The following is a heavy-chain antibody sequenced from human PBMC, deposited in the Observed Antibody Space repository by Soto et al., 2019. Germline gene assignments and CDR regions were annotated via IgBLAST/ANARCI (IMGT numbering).Heavy chain of an antibody. CDR2: ISWNSGSI. CDR1: GFTFDDYA. Sequence: EVQLVESGGGLVQPGRSLRLSCAASGFTFDDYAMHWVRQAPGKGLEWVSGISWNSGSIGYADSVKGRFTISRDNAKNSLYLQMNSLRAEDTALYYCAKDMVPITTYWFDPWGQGTLVTVSS. J-gene: IGHJ5*02. D-gene: IGHD3-22*01. CDR3: AKDMVPITTYWFDP. V-gene: IGHV3-9*01.